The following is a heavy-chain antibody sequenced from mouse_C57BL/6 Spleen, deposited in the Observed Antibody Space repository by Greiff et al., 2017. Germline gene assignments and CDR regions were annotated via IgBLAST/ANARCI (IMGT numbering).Heavy chain of an antibody. CDR3: ARSDYGSSYVNWYFDV. CDR2: INPNNGGT. Sequence: VQLQQSGPELVKPGASVKISCKASGYTFTDYYMNWVKQSHGKSLEWIGDINPNNGGTSYNQKFKGKATLTVDKSSSTAYMELRSLTSEDSAVYYWARSDYGSSYVNWYFDVGGTGTTVTVSS. D-gene: IGHD1-1*01. CDR1: GYTFTDYY. J-gene: IGHJ1*03. V-gene: IGHV1-26*01.